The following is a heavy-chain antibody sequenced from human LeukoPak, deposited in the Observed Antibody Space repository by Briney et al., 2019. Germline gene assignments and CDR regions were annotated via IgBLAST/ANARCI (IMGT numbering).Heavy chain of an antibody. J-gene: IGHJ4*02. Sequence: GGSLRLSCAASGFTFSSYAMSWVRQAPGEGLERVSGISGSGGSTYYADTVQGRFTISRENSKNTLYLQMNSLRAEDTAVYYCAKGRPGIAAAGSRGYFDYWGQGTLVTVSS. V-gene: IGHV3-23*01. CDR3: AKGRPGIAAAGSRGYFDY. D-gene: IGHD6-13*01. CDR1: GFTFSSYA. CDR2: ISGSGGST.